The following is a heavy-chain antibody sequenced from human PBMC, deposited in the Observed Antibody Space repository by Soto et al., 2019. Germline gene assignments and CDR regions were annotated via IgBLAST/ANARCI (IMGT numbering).Heavy chain of an antibody. CDR1: GFAFSTSG. J-gene: IGHJ5*02. D-gene: IGHD5-18*01. V-gene: IGHV3-30*18. Sequence: GGSLRLSCEASGFAFSTSGMHWVRQAPGKRPEWVAVISSDGRDKYYAGSVKGRFTISRDNSKNTLYLQMNSLRTEYTAVYYCENDTRNTALVKASWGEGALVTVSA. CDR3: ENDTRNTALVKAS. CDR2: ISSDGRDK.